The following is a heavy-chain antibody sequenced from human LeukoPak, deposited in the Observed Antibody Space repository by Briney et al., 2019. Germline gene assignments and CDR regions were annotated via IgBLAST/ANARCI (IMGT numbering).Heavy chain of an antibody. CDR1: GFTFSNYC. J-gene: IGHJ5*02. CDR2: ISSDGSNT. V-gene: IGHV3-74*01. Sequence: GGSLRLSCAASGFTFSNYCMHWVRQAPGKGLVWVSHISSDGSNTDYADSVKGRFTMSRDNAKNTLYLQMNSLRVEDTAVYYCARGPPLFDPWGQGTLVTVSS. CDR3: ARGPPLFDP.